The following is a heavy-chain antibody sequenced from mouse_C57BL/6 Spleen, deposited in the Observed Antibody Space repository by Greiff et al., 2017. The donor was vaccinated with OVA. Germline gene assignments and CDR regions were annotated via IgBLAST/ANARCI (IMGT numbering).Heavy chain of an antibody. J-gene: IGHJ3*01. CDR3: AGSSGSAWFAY. V-gene: IGHV1-69*01. D-gene: IGHD3-2*02. Sequence: VQLQQSGAELVKPGASVKLSCKASGYTFTSYWMHWVKQRPGQGLEWIGEIDPSDSYTNYNQKFKGKSTLTVDKSSSTAYMHLSSLTSEDSAVYCCAGSSGSAWFAYWGQGTLVTVSA. CDR1: GYTFTSYW. CDR2: IDPSDSYT.